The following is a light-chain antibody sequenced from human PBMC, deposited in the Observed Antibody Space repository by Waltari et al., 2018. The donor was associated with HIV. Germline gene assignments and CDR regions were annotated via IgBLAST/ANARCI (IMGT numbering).Light chain of an antibody. V-gene: IGLV1-51*01. J-gene: IGLJ3*02. CDR1: SSNIGNNY. Sequence: SVLTQPPSVSAAPGQKVTIYCSGSSSNIGNNYVSWFQQLPGAAPRFLIYDSNQRPSGVPDRFSGSRSGTSATLGVSGLQPGDEADYYCGTWDTSLDAGVFGGGTKLTVL. CDR2: DSN. CDR3: GTWDTSLDAGV.